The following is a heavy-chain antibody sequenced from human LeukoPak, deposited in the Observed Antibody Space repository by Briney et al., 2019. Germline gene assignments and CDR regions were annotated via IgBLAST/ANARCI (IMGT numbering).Heavy chain of an antibody. D-gene: IGHD3-10*01. V-gene: IGHV4-31*03. CDR3: ASVGAVRGVHFNWFDP. CDR1: GGSISSGGYY. CDR2: IYYSGST. J-gene: IGHJ5*02. Sequence: PSETLSLTCTVSGGSISSGGYYWSWIRQHPGKGLEWIGYIYYSGSTYYNPSLKSRVTISVDTSKNQFSLKLSSVTAADTAVYYCASVGAVRGVHFNWFDPWGQGTLVTVSS.